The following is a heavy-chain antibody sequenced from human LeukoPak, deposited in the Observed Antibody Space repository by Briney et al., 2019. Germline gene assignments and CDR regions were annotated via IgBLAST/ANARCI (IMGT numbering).Heavy chain of an antibody. CDR3: ARGVSGEP. CDR1: GSTFSNYW. Sequence: GGSLRLSCAASGSTFSNYWMSWVRQAPGKGLEWVANINQDGSGKYFVDSVKGRFTISRDNAKNSLYLQMNSLRAEDTAVYYCARGVSGEPWGQGTLVTVSS. J-gene: IGHJ5*02. D-gene: IGHD1-14*01. CDR2: INQDGSGK. V-gene: IGHV3-7*01.